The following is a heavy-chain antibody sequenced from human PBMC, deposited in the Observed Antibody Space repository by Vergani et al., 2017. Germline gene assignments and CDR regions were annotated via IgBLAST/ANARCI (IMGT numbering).Heavy chain of an antibody. Sequence: QVQLQQWGAGLLKPSETLSLTCAVYGWSFSGYYWSWIRQPPGKGLEWIGEINHSGSTNYNPSLKSRVTISVDTSKNQFSLKLSSVTAADTAVYYCASVRPIGWTLRYCSSTSCYRRYTTDYYMDVWGKGTTVTVSS. V-gene: IGHV4-34*01. CDR2: INHSGST. CDR3: ASVRPIGWTLRYCSSTSCYRRYTTDYYMDV. J-gene: IGHJ6*03. D-gene: IGHD2-2*02. CDR1: GWSFSGYY.